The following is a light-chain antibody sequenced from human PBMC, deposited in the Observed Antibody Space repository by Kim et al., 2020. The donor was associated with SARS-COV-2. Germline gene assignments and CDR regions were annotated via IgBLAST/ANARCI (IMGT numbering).Light chain of an antibody. J-gene: IGKJ5*01. V-gene: IGKV1-8*01. Sequence: AIRMTQSPSSFSASTGDRVTITCRASQGISSYLAWYQQKPGKAPKLLIYAASTLQSGVPSRFSGSGSGTDFTLTISCLQSEDFATYYCQQYYSYPRTFGQGTGLEIK. CDR1: QGISSY. CDR3: QQYYSYPRT. CDR2: AAS.